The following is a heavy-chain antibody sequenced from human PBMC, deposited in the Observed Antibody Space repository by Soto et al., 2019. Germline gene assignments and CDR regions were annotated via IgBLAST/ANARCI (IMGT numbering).Heavy chain of an antibody. CDR3: ATAAYSTSWYDF. D-gene: IGHD6-13*01. V-gene: IGHV1-46*01. CDR1: EYTFTDYY. Sequence: QVQLVQSGAEVKKPGASVKLSCKSSEYTFTDYYIHWVRQAPGQGLEWMGLINPSGGSTSYAQKFQGRVTMTRDMSTSTVYMELSSLRSEDTAVYYCATAAYSTSWYDFWGQGTLVTVSS. CDR2: INPSGGST. J-gene: IGHJ5*01.